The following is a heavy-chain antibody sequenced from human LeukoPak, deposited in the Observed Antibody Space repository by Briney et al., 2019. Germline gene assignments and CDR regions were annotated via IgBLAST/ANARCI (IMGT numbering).Heavy chain of an antibody. CDR2: IGTAGDT. D-gene: IGHD1-1*01. CDR1: GFTFSDYD. Sequence: PGGSLRLSCAASGFTFSDYDMHWVRQATGKGVDWVSAIGTAGDTYYTGSVKGRFTISRENAKNSLYLQMNSLRAGDTAVYYCARVAKERVGGVYYFDYWGQGTLVTVSS. CDR3: ARVAKERVGGVYYFDY. V-gene: IGHV3-13*01. J-gene: IGHJ4*02.